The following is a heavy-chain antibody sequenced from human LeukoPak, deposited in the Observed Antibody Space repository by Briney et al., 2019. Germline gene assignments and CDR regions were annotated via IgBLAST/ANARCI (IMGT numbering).Heavy chain of an antibody. J-gene: IGHJ3*02. D-gene: IGHD3-10*01. CDR3: ARGRSITLLRGVAMSDGFDI. CDR1: GFSVSSNY. CDR2: ISSGGST. Sequence: GGSLRLSCTASGFSVSSNYMTRVRQAPGKGLEWVSVISSGGSTYYADSVKGRFTISRDNAKNLLFLQMNGLRAEDTALYYCARGRSITLLRGVAMSDGFDIWGQGAMVAVSS. V-gene: IGHV3-66*01.